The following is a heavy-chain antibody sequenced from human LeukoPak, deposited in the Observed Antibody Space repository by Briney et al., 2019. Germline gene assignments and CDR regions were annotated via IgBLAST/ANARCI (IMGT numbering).Heavy chain of an antibody. V-gene: IGHV4-59*01. J-gene: IGHJ3*02. Sequence: SETLSLTCTVSGGSISSYYWSWIRQPPGKGLEWIGYIYYSGSTNYNPSLKSRVTISVDTSKNQFSLKLSSVTAADTAVYYCARNDFWSGYGNAFDIWGQGTMVTVSS. CDR2: IYYSGST. CDR3: ARNDFWSGYGNAFDI. D-gene: IGHD3-3*01. CDR1: GGSISSYY.